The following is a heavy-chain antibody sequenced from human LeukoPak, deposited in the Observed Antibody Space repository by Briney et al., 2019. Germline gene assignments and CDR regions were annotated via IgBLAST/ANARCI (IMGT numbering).Heavy chain of an antibody. CDR2: INPNSGGT. V-gene: IGHV1-2*02. Sequence: ASVKVSCKASGYTFTGYYMHWVRQAPGQGLEWMGWINPNSGGTNYAQKFQGRVTMTRDTSISTAYMEPRSLRSDDTAVYYCARGPIIDIVVIPAAADYYHMDVWGKGTTVTVSS. D-gene: IGHD2-2*01. CDR1: GYTFTGYY. CDR3: ARGPIIDIVVIPAAADYYHMDV. J-gene: IGHJ6*03.